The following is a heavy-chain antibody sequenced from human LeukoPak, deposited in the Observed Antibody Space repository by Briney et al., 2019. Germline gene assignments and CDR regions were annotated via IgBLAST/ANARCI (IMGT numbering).Heavy chain of an antibody. V-gene: IGHV3-48*01. Sequence: SGGSLRLSCAASGFTFSSYRMNWVRQAPGKGLEWVSYISSSSSTIYYADSVKGRFTISRDNAKNSLYLQMNSLRAEDTAVYYCARASYYDYVWRKYYFDYWGQGTLVTVSS. D-gene: IGHD3-16*01. CDR3: ARASYYDYVWRKYYFDY. J-gene: IGHJ4*02. CDR2: ISSSSSTI. CDR1: GFTFSSYR.